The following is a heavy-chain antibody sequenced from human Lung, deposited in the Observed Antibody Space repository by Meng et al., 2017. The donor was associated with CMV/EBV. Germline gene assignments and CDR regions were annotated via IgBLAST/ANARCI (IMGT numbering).Heavy chain of an antibody. CDR3: ARDPYATGWAG. CDR2: IYHRGGT. J-gene: IGHJ4*02. CDR1: GGSISISPW. D-gene: IGHD6-19*01. Sequence: SVPWSCTCAVSGGSISISPWVTWVRQPPGKGMEWIGEIYHRGGTNYNPSLRGRVTISLDKSKNQFSLTLRSVTAADTAVYYCARDPYATGWAGWGQGTLVTVSS. V-gene: IGHV4-4*02.